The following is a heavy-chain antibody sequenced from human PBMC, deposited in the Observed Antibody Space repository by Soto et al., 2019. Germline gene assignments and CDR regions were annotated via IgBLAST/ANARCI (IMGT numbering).Heavy chain of an antibody. V-gene: IGHV6-1*01. Sequence: VSLTCAISGDSVSSNSAAWNWIRQSPSRGLEWLGRTYYRSKWYNDYAVSVKSRITINPDTSKNQFSLQLNSVTPEDTAVYYCARDRRTGIAVAGNSSYSYYGMDGWGKGTTVTVSS. CDR3: ARDRRTGIAVAGNSSYSYYGMDG. J-gene: IGHJ6*04. D-gene: IGHD6-19*01. CDR2: TYYRSKWYN. CDR1: GDSVSSNSAA.